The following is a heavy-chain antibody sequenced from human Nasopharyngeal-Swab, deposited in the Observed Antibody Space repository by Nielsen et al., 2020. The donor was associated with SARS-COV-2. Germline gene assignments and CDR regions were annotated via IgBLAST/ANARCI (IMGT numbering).Heavy chain of an antibody. J-gene: IGHJ4*02. CDR2: INPSGGST. V-gene: IGHV1-46*01. Sequence: WVRQAPAQGLEWMGIINPSGGSTSYAQKFQGRVTMTRDTSISTAYMELSRLRSDDTAVYYCARGRVPTEDYWGQGTLVTVSS. CDR3: ARGRVPTEDY. D-gene: IGHD2-2*01.